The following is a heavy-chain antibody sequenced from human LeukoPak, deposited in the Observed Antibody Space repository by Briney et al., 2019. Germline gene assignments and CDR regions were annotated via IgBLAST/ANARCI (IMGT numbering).Heavy chain of an antibody. Sequence: GGSLRLSCAASGFTFSSYSMNWVRQAPGKGLEWVSYISSSSSTIYYADSVKGRFTISRDNAKNSLYLQMNSLRAEDTAVYYCAKVWYRYNWNDGGGAFDIWGQGTMVTVSS. J-gene: IGHJ3*02. CDR2: ISSSSSTI. D-gene: IGHD1-1*01. V-gene: IGHV3-48*01. CDR3: AKVWYRYNWNDGGGAFDI. CDR1: GFTFSSYS.